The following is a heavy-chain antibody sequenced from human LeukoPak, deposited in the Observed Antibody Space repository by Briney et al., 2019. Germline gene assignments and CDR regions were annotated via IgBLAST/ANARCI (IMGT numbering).Heavy chain of an antibody. CDR1: GGSISSYY. V-gene: IGHV4-59*08. Sequence: PSETLSLTCTVSGGSISSYYWSWIRQPPGKGLEWIGYIYYSGSTNYNPSLKSRGTISVDTSKNQFSLKLSSVTAADTAVYYCAGYSYGYVDYWGQGTLVTVSS. D-gene: IGHD5-18*01. CDR2: IYYSGST. CDR3: AGYSYGYVDY. J-gene: IGHJ4*02.